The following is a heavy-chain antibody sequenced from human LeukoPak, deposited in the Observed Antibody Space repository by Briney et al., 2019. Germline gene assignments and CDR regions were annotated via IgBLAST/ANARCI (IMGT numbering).Heavy chain of an antibody. V-gene: IGHV3-48*02. Sequence: GGSLRLSCAASGFTFSSYSMNWVRQAPGKGLEWVSYISSSSSTIYYADSVKGRFTISRDNAKNSLYLQMNSLRDEDTAVYYCAREGHYYDSSGYYYYGMDVWGQGTTVTVSS. J-gene: IGHJ6*02. CDR2: ISSSSSTI. D-gene: IGHD3-22*01. CDR1: GFTFSSYS. CDR3: AREGHYYDSSGYYYYGMDV.